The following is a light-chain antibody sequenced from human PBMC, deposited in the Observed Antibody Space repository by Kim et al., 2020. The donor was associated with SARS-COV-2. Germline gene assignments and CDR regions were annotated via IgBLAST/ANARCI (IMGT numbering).Light chain of an antibody. J-gene: IGKJ1*01. V-gene: IGKV3-20*01. CDR3: QQYGNSPWT. CDR1: QSVTNSY. CDR2: DAS. Sequence: SPGERATLSCRASQSVTNSYLAWYQQKPGQAPRLLMYDASTRATGIPDRFSGSGSGTDFTLTISRLEPEDFAVYYCQQYGNSPWTFGQGTKVEIK.